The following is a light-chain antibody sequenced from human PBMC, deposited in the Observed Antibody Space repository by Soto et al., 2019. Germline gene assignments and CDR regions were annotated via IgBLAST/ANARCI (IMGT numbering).Light chain of an antibody. CDR2: GAS. V-gene: IGKV3-20*01. J-gene: IGKJ4*01. Sequence: EIVLTQSPGTLSLSPGDRATLSCRASQSVSSNYLAWYQQKPGQAPRLLIYGASSRATGIPDRFSGSGSGTDFTLTISRLEPADFVVYYCQQYNDWPPELTFGGGTEVEIK. CDR1: QSVSSNY. CDR3: QQYNDWPPELT.